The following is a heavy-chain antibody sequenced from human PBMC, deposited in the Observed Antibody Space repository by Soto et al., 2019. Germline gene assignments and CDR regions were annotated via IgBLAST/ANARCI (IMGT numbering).Heavy chain of an antibody. Sequence: QVQLVRSGAEVRKPGASVKVSCKASGYTFSTSGMSWLRQAPGQGLEWMGWISTYNGDTNDAPKFQDRVTMTSDTSTSTVYMELRSLRSDDTAVYYCARAGAAPYYYSGMDVWGQGTRVTVSS. J-gene: IGHJ6*02. V-gene: IGHV1-18*01. CDR3: ARAGAAPYYYSGMDV. CDR2: ISTYNGDT. CDR1: GYTFSTSG. D-gene: IGHD2-15*01.